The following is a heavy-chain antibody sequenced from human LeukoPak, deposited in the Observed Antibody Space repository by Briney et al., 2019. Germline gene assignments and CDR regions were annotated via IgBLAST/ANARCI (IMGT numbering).Heavy chain of an antibody. CDR1: GFSFSSQT. J-gene: IGHJ4*02. CDR3: TRNDNRLYYFDY. CDR2: ISYDAIYK. D-gene: IGHD1-1*01. V-gene: IGHV3-30*09. Sequence: GGSLRLSCEASGFSFSSQTVHWVRQAPGKGLEWVAAISYDAIYKFYADFVKGRFAISRDNSKNTLYLQMNSLRSEDTAVYYCTRNDNRLYYFDYWGQGTLLTVSS.